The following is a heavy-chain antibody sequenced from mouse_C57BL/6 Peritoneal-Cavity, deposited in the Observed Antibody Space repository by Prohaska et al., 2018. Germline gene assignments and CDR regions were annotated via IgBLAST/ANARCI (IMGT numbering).Heavy chain of an antibody. D-gene: IGHD1-1*01. J-gene: IGHJ2*01. CDR3: SRSDITTVVADY. V-gene: IGHV1-4*01. CDR2: INPSSGYT. CDR1: GYTFTSYT. Sequence: MSCKASGYTFTSYTMHWVKQRPGQGLEWIGYINPSSGYTKYNQKFKYKATLTADKSASTAYMQLSSLTSEDSAVYYCSRSDITTVVADYWGQGTTLTGSS.